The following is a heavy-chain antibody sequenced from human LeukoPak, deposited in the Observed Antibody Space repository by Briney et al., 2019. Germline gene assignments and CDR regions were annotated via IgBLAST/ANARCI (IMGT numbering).Heavy chain of an antibody. V-gene: IGHV3-48*03. D-gene: IGHD4-17*01. J-gene: IGHJ4*02. CDR2: ISSSGTTT. Sequence: PGGPLRLSCAASGFSFSVYEMHWVRQAPGKGLEWISDISSSGTTTYYADSVKGRFTISRDNAKNSLYLQMNSLRAEDTAVYYCATLTVATSFDYWGQGTLVTVSS. CDR1: GFSFSVYE. CDR3: ATLTVATSFDY.